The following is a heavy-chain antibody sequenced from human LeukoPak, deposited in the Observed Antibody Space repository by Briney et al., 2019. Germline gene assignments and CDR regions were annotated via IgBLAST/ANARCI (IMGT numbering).Heavy chain of an antibody. CDR3: ARFSGYTYGYDY. CDR1: GFTFSSYE. Sequence: LRLSCAASGFTFSSYEMNWVRQAPGKGLEWIGTTYNSWRSYYNPSLKSRVTISGDTSKNQFSLKVTSVTAADAAVYYCARFSGYTYGYDYWGQGTLVTVSS. CDR2: TYNSWRS. V-gene: IGHV4-59*05. J-gene: IGHJ4*02. D-gene: IGHD5-18*01.